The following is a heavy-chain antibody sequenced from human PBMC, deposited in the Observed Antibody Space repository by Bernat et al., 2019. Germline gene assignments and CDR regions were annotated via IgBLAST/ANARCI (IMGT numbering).Heavy chain of an antibody. CDR2: IYYSGST. Sequence: QLQLQESGPGLVKPSETPSLTCTVSGGSISSSSYYWGWIRQPPGKGLEWIGSIYYSGSTYYNPSLKSRVTISVDTSKNQFSLKLSSVTAADTAVYYCARRGYSYGFLDYWGQGTLVTVSS. V-gene: IGHV4-39*07. D-gene: IGHD5-18*01. CDR3: ARRGYSYGFLDY. CDR1: GGSISSSSYY. J-gene: IGHJ4*02.